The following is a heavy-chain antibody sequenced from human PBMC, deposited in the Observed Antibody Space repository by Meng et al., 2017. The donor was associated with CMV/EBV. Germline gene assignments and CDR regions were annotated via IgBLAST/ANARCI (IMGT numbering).Heavy chain of an antibody. CDR3: ARERVRNFVVAPGASRTAAPAGMDV. CDR2: IESDGRIT. D-gene: IGHD2-2*01. Sequence: LSLTCAVSGFTFRSYWMHWVRQAPGKGLVWVSRIESDGRITTYADSVKGRFIISRDNAKNTLYLQMNSLRAEDTAVYYCARERVRNFVVAPGASRTAAPAGMDVWGQGTAVTVSS. CDR1: GFTFRSYW. J-gene: IGHJ6*02. V-gene: IGHV3-74*03.